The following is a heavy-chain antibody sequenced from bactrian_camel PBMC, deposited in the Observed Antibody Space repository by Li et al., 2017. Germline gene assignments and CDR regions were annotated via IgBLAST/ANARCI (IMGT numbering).Heavy chain of an antibody. Sequence: HVQLVESGGGSVQAGGSLRLSCVASGSPNTMGWFRQAQGNGREGVATIAGVGVTTYADSVKGRFTISRDKFANTLYLQMNSLKTDDTAVYYCAACWSLVKGGRRFAYWGQGTQVTVS. D-gene: IGHD1*01. J-gene: IGHJ6*01. CDR1: GSPNT. CDR2: IAGVGVT. V-gene: IGHV3S53*01. CDR3: AACWSLVKGGRRFAY.